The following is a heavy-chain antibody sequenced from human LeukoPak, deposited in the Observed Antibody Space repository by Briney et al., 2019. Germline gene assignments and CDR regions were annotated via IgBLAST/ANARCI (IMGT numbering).Heavy chain of an antibody. CDR2: IYTSGST. V-gene: IGHV4-4*07. Sequence: SETLSLTCTVSGGSISSYYWSWIRQPAGKGLEWIGRIYTSGSTNYNPSLKSRVTMSVDTSKNQFSPKLSSVTAADTAVYYCARVNRFVNWFDPWGQGTLVTVSS. CDR3: ARVNRFVNWFDP. CDR1: GGSISSYY. J-gene: IGHJ5*02. D-gene: IGHD3-3*01.